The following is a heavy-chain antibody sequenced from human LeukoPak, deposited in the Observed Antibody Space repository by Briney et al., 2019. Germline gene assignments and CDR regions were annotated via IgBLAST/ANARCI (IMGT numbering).Heavy chain of an antibody. CDR1: GLTFSNYV. D-gene: IGHD2-2*02. J-gene: IGHJ4*02. CDR2: ISVSGGST. V-gene: IGHV3-23*01. Sequence: PGGSLRLSCAASGLTFSNYVVSWVRQAPGKGLEWVSAISVSGGSTYYAESVKGRFTISRDNSKNTLNLQMNSLRADDTAVYYCAKDRRYCSSTSRYNSGEIDYWGQGILVTVSS. CDR3: AKDRRYCSSTSRYNSGEIDY.